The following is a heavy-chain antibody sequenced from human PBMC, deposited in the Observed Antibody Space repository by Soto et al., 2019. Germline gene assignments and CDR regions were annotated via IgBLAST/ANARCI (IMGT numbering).Heavy chain of an antibody. V-gene: IGHV3-30*18. D-gene: IGHD1-1*01. Sequence: GGSLRLSCAASGFTFSSFGMHWVRQAPGKGLEWVAVISFDGSNKYYADSVKGRFTISRDNSKNTLSLQMNSLKAEDAAVYYCAKDTSKYSNNWPAYYGLDVWGQGTTVTVSS. CDR2: ISFDGSNK. CDR1: GFTFSSFG. CDR3: AKDTSKYSNNWPAYYGLDV. J-gene: IGHJ6*02.